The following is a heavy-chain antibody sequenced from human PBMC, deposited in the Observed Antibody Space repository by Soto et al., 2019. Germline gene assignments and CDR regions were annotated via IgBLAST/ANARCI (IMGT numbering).Heavy chain of an antibody. J-gene: IGHJ6*02. V-gene: IGHV1-69*12. D-gene: IGHD6-25*01. CDR3: ARDNDRPQLSGHYYYILDV. CDR1: GGTFRTAA. Sequence: QVQLEQSGAEVKKPGSSVKVSCKASGGTFRTAAISWVRQAPGQGLEWMGGIMPVFRTPDYAQKFQGRVTITADESTNTAYMELSGLRSDDTAVYYCARDNDRPQLSGHYYYILDVWGQGNTITVSS. CDR2: IMPVFRTP.